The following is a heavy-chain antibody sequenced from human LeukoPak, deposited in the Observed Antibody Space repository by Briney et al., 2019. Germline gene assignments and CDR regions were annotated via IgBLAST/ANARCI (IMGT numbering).Heavy chain of an antibody. CDR2: IYYSGNT. Sequence: SETLSLTCTVSGTSISSGAYSWSWVRQHPGKGLEWIAYIYYSGNTYYNPSLKRRVTISVDTSKNQFSLKLSSVTAADTAVYYCARTTTIFGALGYFDYWGQGTLVTVSS. D-gene: IGHD3-3*01. CDR3: ARTTTIFGALGYFDY. V-gene: IGHV4-31*03. CDR1: GTSISSGAYS. J-gene: IGHJ4*02.